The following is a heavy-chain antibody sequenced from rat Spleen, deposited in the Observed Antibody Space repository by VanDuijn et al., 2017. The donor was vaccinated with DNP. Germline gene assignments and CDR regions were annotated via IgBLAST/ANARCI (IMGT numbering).Heavy chain of an antibody. CDR2: ISYSGST. CDR3: ARSSYGSYRWFAY. Sequence: EVQLQESGSGLVKPSQSLSLTCSVTGYSITNNYWGWIRQFPGNKVEYIGHISYSGSTGYNPSLKSRFSITRDTSKNQFFLQLNSVTTEDTATYYCARSSYGSYRWFAYWGQGTLVTVSS. CDR1: GYSITNNY. V-gene: IGHV3-1*01. D-gene: IGHD1-3*01. J-gene: IGHJ3*01.